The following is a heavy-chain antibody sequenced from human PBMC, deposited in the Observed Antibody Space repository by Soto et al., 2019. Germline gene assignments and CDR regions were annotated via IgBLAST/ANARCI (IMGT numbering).Heavy chain of an antibody. Sequence: QVQLVESGGGVVQPGRSLRLSCAASGFTFSSYAMHWVRQAPGKGLEWVAVISYDGSNKYYADSVKGRFTISRDNSKNTLYLQMNSLRAEDTAVYYCARGMTTVTTHYYYYGMDVWGQGTTVTVSS. CDR3: ARGMTTVTTHYYYYGMDV. CDR2: ISYDGSNK. CDR1: GFTFSSYA. J-gene: IGHJ6*02. V-gene: IGHV3-30-3*01. D-gene: IGHD4-4*01.